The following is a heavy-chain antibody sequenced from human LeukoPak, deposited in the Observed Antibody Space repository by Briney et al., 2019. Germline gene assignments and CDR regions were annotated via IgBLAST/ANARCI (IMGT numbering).Heavy chain of an antibody. D-gene: IGHD3-22*01. CDR2: ITAGSSTT. J-gene: IGHJ6*03. CDR1: GFTFSSYS. V-gene: IGHV3-48*04. CDR3: ARGDSDMDV. Sequence: GGSLRLSCAASGFTFSSYSMNWVRQAPGKELEWVSYITAGSSTTYYADSVKGRFTVSRDNAKNSLYLQMNSLRAEDTAMYYCARGDSDMDVWGKGTTVTVSS.